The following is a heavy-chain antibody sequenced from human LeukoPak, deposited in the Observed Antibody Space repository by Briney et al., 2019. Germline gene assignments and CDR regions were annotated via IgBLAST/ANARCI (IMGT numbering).Heavy chain of an antibody. V-gene: IGHV5-51*01. CDR2: IYPGDSDT. J-gene: IGHJ6*03. CDR3: ARRSSSWYRGNFYYYMDV. D-gene: IGHD6-13*01. Sequence: GESLKISCKGSGYTFTSYWIGWVRQMPGKGLEWMGIIYPGDSDTRYSPSFQGQVTISADKSISTAYLQWNSLKASDTAIYYCARRSSSWYRGNFYYYMDVWGKGTTVTVSS. CDR1: GYTFTSYW.